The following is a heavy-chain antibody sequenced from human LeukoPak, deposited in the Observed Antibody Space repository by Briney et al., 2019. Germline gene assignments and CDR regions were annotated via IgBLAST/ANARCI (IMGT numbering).Heavy chain of an antibody. CDR1: GFTVSSYY. D-gene: IGHD5-18*01. CDR2: IYSGGST. V-gene: IGHV3-66*01. CDR3: AKDRSGYSYGYADY. J-gene: IGHJ4*02. Sequence: GGSLRLSCAASGFTVSSYYMSWVRQAPGKGLEWVSVIYSGGSTYYADSVKGRFTISRDNSKNTLYLQMGSLRTEDMAVYYCAKDRSGYSYGYADYWGQGTLVTVSS.